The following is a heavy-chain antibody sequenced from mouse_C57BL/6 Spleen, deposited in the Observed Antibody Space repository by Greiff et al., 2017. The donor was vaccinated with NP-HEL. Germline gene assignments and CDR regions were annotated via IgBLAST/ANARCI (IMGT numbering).Heavy chain of an antibody. J-gene: IGHJ4*01. CDR2: IHPSDSDT. D-gene: IGHD1-1*01. CDR1: GYTFTSYW. CDR3: ATVVNAMDY. V-gene: IGHV1-74*01. Sequence: VQLQHSGAELVKPGASVKVSCKASGYTFTSYWMHWVKQRPGQGLEWIGRIHPSDSDTNYNQKFKGKATLTVDKSSSTAYMQLSSRTSEDSAVYYCATVVNAMDYWGQGTSVTVSS.